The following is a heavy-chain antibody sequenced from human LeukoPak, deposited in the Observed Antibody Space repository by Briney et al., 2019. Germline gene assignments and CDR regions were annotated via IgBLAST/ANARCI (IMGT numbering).Heavy chain of an antibody. CDR1: GYTFTGYY. J-gene: IGHJ3*02. CDR3: ARERVRGAFDI. Sequence: ASVKVSCKASGYTFTGYYMQWVRQAPGQGLEWMGWISAYNGNTNYAQKLQGRVTMTTDTSTSTAYMELRSLRSDDTAVYYCARERVRGAFDIWGQGTMVTVSS. V-gene: IGHV1-18*04. CDR2: ISAYNGNT.